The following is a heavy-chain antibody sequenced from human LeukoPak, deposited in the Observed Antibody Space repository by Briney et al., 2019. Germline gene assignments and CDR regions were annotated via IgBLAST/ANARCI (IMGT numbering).Heavy chain of an antibody. D-gene: IGHD5-12*01. Sequence: PGGSLRLSCAATGFTFSIYGMHWVRQAPGKGLEWVAVISYDGTNKYYADSVEGRFTLSRDNSKNTLYLQMNSLSAEDTAVYYCAKDVAGYGYPLYLDYWGQGTLVTVSS. J-gene: IGHJ4*02. CDR2: ISYDGTNK. CDR3: AKDVAGYGYPLYLDY. V-gene: IGHV3-30*18. CDR1: GFTFSIYG.